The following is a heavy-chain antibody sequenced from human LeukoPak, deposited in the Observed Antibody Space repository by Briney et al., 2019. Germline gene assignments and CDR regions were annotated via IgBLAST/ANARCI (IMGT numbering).Heavy chain of an antibody. V-gene: IGHV1-8*01. CDR2: MNPKTGNT. D-gene: IGHD3-10*01. CDR3: TLMVRGGGMDV. CDR1: GYTFTNFD. Sequence: ASVKVSCKASGYTFTNFDINWVRQATGQGLEWMGWMNPKTGNTGSARKFQGRVTITRDTSASTAYMELSSLRSEDTAVYYCTLMVRGGGMDVWGQGTTVTVSS. J-gene: IGHJ6*02.